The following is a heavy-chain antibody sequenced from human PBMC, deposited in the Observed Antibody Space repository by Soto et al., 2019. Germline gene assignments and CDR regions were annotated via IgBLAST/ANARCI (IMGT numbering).Heavy chain of an antibody. Sequence: EVQLVESGGGLVQPGGCLRLSCAASGFTFSSYSMNWARQAPGKGLEWISYISSSSRTIYYPDSVKGRFTISRDNAKNSLYLQMNSLRAEDTAVYYCARDKGRSPLDYWGQGTLVTVSS. V-gene: IGHV3-48*01. CDR3: ARDKGRSPLDY. CDR1: GFTFSSYS. D-gene: IGHD2-15*01. CDR2: ISSSSRTI. J-gene: IGHJ4*02.